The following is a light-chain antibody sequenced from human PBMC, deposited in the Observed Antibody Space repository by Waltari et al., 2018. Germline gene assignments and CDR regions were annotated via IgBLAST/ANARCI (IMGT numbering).Light chain of an antibody. V-gene: IGLV4-69*01. J-gene: IGLJ3*02. CDR2: VNSDGSH. Sequence: QLMLTQSPSASASLGASVKLTCTLSSGHSSYAIAWHQQQPEKGPRYLMKVNSDGSHIKGDGVPDRVSGSSSGAERYLTISSLQSEDEADYYCQTGGFGIWVFGGGTKLTVL. CDR3: QTGGFGIWV. CDR1: SGHSSYA.